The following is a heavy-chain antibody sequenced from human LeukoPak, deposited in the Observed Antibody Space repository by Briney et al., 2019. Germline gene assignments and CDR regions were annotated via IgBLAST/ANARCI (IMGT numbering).Heavy chain of an antibody. V-gene: IGHV4-4*02. CDR1: GGSISSSNW. Sequence: SETLSLTCAVSGGSISSSNWWSWVRQPPGKGLEWMGEIYHSGSTNYNPSLKSRVTISVDKSKNQFSLKLSSVTAADTAVYYCARSFRVAAAGTQFDYWGRGTLVTVSS. D-gene: IGHD6-13*01. CDR2: IYHSGST. CDR3: ARSFRVAAAGTQFDY. J-gene: IGHJ4*02.